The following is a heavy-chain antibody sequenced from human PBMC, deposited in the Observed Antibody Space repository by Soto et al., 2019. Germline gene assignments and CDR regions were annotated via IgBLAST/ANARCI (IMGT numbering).Heavy chain of an antibody. D-gene: IGHD6-19*01. CDR2: TYYRSNWRH. CDR3: ARSVAGSDFEL. J-gene: IGHJ4*01. Sequence: SQTLSLTCVISGDSVSSNTAAWNWIRSSPSRGLEWLGRTYYRSNWRHDYAVSVRSRITVNPDTSKNHFSLQLNSVTPDDTAVYYCARSVAGSDFELWGHGTLVTVSS. CDR1: GDSVSSNTAA. V-gene: IGHV6-1*01.